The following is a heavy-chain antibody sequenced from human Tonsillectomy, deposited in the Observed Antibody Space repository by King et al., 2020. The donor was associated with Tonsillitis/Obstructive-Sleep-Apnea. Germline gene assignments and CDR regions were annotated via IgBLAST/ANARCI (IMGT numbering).Heavy chain of an antibody. CDR3: ARARGYDFWSGYTDYYYYMDV. D-gene: IGHD3-3*01. CDR1: GYTFTSYG. CDR2: ISAYNGNT. J-gene: IGHJ6*03. Sequence: QLVQSGAEVKKPGASVKVSCKASGYTFTSYGISWVRQAPGQGLEWMGWISAYNGNTNYAQKLQGRVTMTTDTSTSTAYMELRSLRSDDTAVYYCARARGYDFWSGYTDYYYYMDVWGKGTTVTVSS. V-gene: IGHV1-18*01.